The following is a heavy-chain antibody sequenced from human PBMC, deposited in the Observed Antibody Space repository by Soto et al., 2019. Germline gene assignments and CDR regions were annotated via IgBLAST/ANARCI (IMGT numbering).Heavy chain of an antibody. D-gene: IGHD1-7*01. CDR2: IWYDGSNK. J-gene: IGHJ4*02. Sequence: QVQLVESGGGVVQPGRSLRLSCAASGFTFSSYGMHWVRQAPGKGLEWVAVIWYDGSNKYYADSVKGRFTISRDNSKNTLYLQMNSLRAEDTAVYYCERAGITGTTGYDFEYWGQGTLVTVSS. CDR1: GFTFSSYG. V-gene: IGHV3-33*01. CDR3: ERAGITGTTGYDFEY.